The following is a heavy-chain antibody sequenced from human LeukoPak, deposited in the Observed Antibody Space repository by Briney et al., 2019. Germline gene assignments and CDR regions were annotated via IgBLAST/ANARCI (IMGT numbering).Heavy chain of an antibody. Sequence: GGSLRLSCAASGFTVSSTYMSWVRQAPGKGLEWVSALYSGDTTYYANSVKGRFTISRDNSKNMLYLQMNSLRAEDTAVYYCARRLLTGYYEFWDQGTLVTVSS. J-gene: IGHJ4*02. CDR1: GFTVSSTY. V-gene: IGHV3-66*01. CDR3: ARRLLTGYYEF. CDR2: LYSGDTT. D-gene: IGHD3-9*01.